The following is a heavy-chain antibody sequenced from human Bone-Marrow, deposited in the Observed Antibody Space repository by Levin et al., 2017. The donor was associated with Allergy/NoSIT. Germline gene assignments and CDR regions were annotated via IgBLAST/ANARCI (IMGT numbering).Heavy chain of an antibody. CDR2: ISYSGST. V-gene: IGHV4-61*01. CDR1: GGSVRGENYY. J-gene: IGHJ3*02. CDR3: ARDHGDSSDAFAI. D-gene: IGHD4-17*01. Sequence: NPSETLSLTCSVSGGSVRGENYYWSWIRQPPGKRLEWIGYISYSGSTTYSPSLESRVTISLGASENQFSLRLSSLTAADTAVYYCARDHGDSSDAFAIWGQGTMVTVSS.